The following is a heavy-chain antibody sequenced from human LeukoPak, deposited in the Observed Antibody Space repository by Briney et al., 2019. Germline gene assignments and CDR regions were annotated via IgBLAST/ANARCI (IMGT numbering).Heavy chain of an antibody. CDR1: GYTFTDYY. CDR3: ARDLWYGSGSLGY. V-gene: IGHV1-2*02. Sequence: GASVKVSYKASGYTFTDYYMHWVRQAPGQGLEWMGRINPNSGGTNLAQKFQGRVTMTRDTAISTAYMELSRLKSDDTAVYYCARDLWYGSGSLGYWGQGTLVTVSS. D-gene: IGHD3-10*01. CDR2: INPNSGGT. J-gene: IGHJ4*02.